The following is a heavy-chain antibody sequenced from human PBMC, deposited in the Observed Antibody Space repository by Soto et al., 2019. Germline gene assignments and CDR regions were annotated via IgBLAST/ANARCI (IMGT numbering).Heavy chain of an antibody. V-gene: IGHV3-30-3*01. D-gene: IGHD3-10*01. J-gene: IGHJ3*01. CDR1: GFTFSTYA. CDR2: ISYDATNK. Sequence: QVQLVESGGGVVQPGRSLRLSCAASGFTFSTYAMHWVRRAPGKGLEWMAVISYDATNKYYADSVKGRFTISRDNSKNTLSLQLNSLRAEDTARYYCARDGGSYWGHGTMVIVSS. CDR3: ARDGGSY.